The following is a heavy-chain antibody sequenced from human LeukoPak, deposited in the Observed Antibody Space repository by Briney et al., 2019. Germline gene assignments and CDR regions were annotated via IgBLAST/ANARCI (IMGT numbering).Heavy chain of an antibody. Sequence: LGGSLRLSCAASGFTFSSYGMHWVRQAPGKGLEWVAVIWYDGSNKYYADSVKGRFTISRDNSKNTLYLQMNSLRAEDAAVYYCARGGLAYDSSGYYHPLNSYYFDYWGQGTLVTVSS. CDR3: ARGGLAYDSSGYYHPLNSYYFDY. J-gene: IGHJ4*02. D-gene: IGHD3-22*01. CDR2: IWYDGSNK. CDR1: GFTFSSYG. V-gene: IGHV3-33*01.